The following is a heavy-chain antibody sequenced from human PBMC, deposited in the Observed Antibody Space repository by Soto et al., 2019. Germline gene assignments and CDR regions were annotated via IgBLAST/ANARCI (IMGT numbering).Heavy chain of an antibody. Sequence: EVQLVESGGGLVKPGESLRLSCVASDSTFSSYSMNWVRQAPGRGLEWVSSISSRSSVIFYAESMRGRFTISRDNAKNSLYLQMNSLRAEDTAVYYCLRGERGYTKDDTLDIWGQGTMVTVSS. CDR2: ISSRSSVI. CDR1: DSTFSSYS. J-gene: IGHJ3*02. D-gene: IGHD2-2*02. CDR3: LRGERGYTKDDTLDI. V-gene: IGHV3-21*01.